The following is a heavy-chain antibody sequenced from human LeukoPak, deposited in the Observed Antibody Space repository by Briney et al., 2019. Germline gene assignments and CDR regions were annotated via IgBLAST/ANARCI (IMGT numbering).Heavy chain of an antibody. J-gene: IGHJ4*02. CDR1: GFTFSNFW. CDR3: ASSSTGFFDY. D-gene: IGHD5/OR15-5a*01. V-gene: IGHV3-7*05. Sequence: PGGSLRLSCAASGFTFSNFWMCWVRQAPGKGLEWVASINQDGSGKYYVDSVKGRFTISRDNAKNSQYLQMNSLRAEDTAVYHCASSSTGFFDYWGQGALVTVSS. CDR2: INQDGSGK.